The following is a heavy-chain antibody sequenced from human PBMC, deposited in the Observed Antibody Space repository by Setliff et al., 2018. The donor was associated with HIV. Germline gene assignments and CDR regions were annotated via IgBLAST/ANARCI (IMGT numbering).Heavy chain of an antibody. V-gene: IGHV4-59*01. CDR1: GASISNYY. D-gene: IGHD3-9*01. CDR2: ITDSGNT. CDR3: ARETQQSYNIVTGYNYYYGIDV. J-gene: IGHJ6*02. Sequence: PSETLSLTCNVSGASISNYYWTWIRQSPGKRLEWLGYITDSGNTNYNPSLRRRVTISADTSKNQVSLRLRSVTAADTAAYYCARETQQSYNIVTGYNYYYGIDVWGQGTTVTVSS.